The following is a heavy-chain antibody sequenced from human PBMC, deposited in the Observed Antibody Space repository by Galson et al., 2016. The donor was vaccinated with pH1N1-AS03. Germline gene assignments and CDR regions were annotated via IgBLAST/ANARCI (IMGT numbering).Heavy chain of an antibody. Sequence: TLSLTCTVSGGSISSGGYYWNWIRQHPGKGLEWIGCIFRSGSTYYNPSLESLVSISVDTSKNQFSLKLKSVTAADTAVYYCARQDSGAYYLDSWGPGTLVTVSS. CDR3: ARQDSGAYYLDS. J-gene: IGHJ4*02. D-gene: IGHD1-26*01. V-gene: IGHV4-31*01. CDR1: GGSISSGGYY. CDR2: IFRSGST.